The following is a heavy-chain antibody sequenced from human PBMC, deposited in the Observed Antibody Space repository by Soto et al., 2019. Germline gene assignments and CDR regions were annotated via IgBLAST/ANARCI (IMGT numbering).Heavy chain of an antibody. CDR3: ARDGDIYGSGSYYNDPRGGMDV. J-gene: IGHJ6*02. D-gene: IGHD3-10*01. V-gene: IGHV3-33*01. CDR2: IWFDGSKK. CDR1: GFTFNNYA. Sequence: GGSLRLSCAASGFTFNNYAIHWVRQAPGKGLEWVAVIWFDGSKKYYADSMKGRFTISRDNSKNALYLQMNNLRPEDTAVYYCARDGDIYGSGSYYNDPRGGMDVWGQGTTVTVSS.